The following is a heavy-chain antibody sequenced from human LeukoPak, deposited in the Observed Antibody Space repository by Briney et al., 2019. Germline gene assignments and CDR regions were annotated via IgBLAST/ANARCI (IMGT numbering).Heavy chain of an antibody. D-gene: IGHD3-10*01. V-gene: IGHV3-23*01. J-gene: IGHJ4*02. CDR3: AKVRDTMVRGAFDY. Sequence: GALRLSWAASGFTFNSYAMSWVRQAPGEGLEWGSAISGSGGSTYYADSVKGRFTISRDNSKNTLYLQMNSLRAEDTAVYYCAKVRDTMVRGAFDYWGQGTLVTVSS. CDR1: GFTFNSYA. CDR2: ISGSGGST.